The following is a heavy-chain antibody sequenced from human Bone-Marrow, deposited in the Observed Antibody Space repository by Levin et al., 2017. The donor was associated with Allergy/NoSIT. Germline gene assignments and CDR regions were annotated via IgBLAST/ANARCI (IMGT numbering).Heavy chain of an antibody. CDR2: ITGSGGVT. V-gene: IGHV3-23*01. D-gene: IGHD5-18*01. CDR1: GFIFSSYA. Sequence: QAGGSLRLSCAASGFIFSSYAMSWVRQAPGKGLEWVSFITGSGGVTDYADSVKGRFIITRDNSKNMVYLDMDTLRADDTAVYYCAKDQGFNHGYGFDYWGQGTLVTVPS. J-gene: IGHJ4*02. CDR3: AKDQGFNHGYGFDY.